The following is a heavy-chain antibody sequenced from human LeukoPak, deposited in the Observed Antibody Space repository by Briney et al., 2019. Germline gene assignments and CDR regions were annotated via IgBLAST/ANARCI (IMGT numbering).Heavy chain of an antibody. V-gene: IGHV3-23*01. J-gene: IGHJ3*02. CDR3: ARDSSSWPNDAFDI. CDR1: GFTFSSYS. D-gene: IGHD6-13*01. Sequence: PGGSLRLSCAASGFTFSSYSMNWVRQAPGKGLEWVSAISGSGGSTYYADSVRGRFTISRDNSKNTLYLQMNSLRSDDTAVYYCARDSSSWPNDAFDIWGQGTMVTVSS. CDR2: ISGSGGST.